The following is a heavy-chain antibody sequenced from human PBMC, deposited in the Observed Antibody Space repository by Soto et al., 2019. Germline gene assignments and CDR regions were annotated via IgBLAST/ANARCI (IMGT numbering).Heavy chain of an antibody. CDR2: IGAYNGHT. CDR3: AREVGYGDFSAALLD. D-gene: IGHD2-21*02. CDR1: GYTFTNSG. J-gene: IGHJ4*02. Sequence: ASVKVSCKASGYTFTNSGISWVRQAPGQGLEWMGWIGAYNGHTKYAQKLQGRVTMTTDTSTSTAYMELRSLKSDDTAVYYCAREVGYGDFSAALLDWGQGTLVTSPQ. V-gene: IGHV1-18*01.